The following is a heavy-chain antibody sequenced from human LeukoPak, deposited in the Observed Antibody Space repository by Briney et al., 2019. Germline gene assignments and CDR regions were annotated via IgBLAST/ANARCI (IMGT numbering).Heavy chain of an antibody. Sequence: SETLSLTCAVYGGSFSGYYWSWIRQPPGKGLEWIGEINHSGSTNYNPSLKSRVTISVDTSKNQFSLKLSSMTAADTAVYYCARGPAAGYFQHWGQGTLVTVSS. J-gene: IGHJ1*01. CDR1: GGSFSGYY. CDR3: ARGPAAGYFQH. CDR2: INHSGST. V-gene: IGHV4-34*01. D-gene: IGHD6-13*01.